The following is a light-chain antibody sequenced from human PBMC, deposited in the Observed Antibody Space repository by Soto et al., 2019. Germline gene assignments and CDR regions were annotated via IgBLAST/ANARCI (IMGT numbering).Light chain of an antibody. CDR1: QSISSY. CDR2: AAS. CDR3: QQSYTTPLT. V-gene: IGKV1-39*01. J-gene: IGKJ4*01. Sequence: DIQMTQSPFSLSASVGDRVTITCRASQSISSYLNWYQQKPGKAPKLLIYAASSLQSEVPSRFRGSGSGTDFTLTITSLQPEDFATYYCQQSYTTPLTFGGGTKVDI.